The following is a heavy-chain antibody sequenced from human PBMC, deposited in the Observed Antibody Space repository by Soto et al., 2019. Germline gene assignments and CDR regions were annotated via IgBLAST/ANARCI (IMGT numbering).Heavy chain of an antibody. CDR2: ISYSGST. V-gene: IGHV4-30-4*01. CDR3: ATMGTPATGLYYFDY. D-gene: IGHD5-18*01. J-gene: IGHJ4*02. CDR1: GGSISSGNDY. Sequence: PSETQSLTYTVSGGSISSGNDYWSWIRQPPGKGLEWIGFISYSGSTYYSLSLKSRVTISVDTSKNQFSLNLSFVTAADTAVYYCATMGTPATGLYYFDYWGQGTLVTVSS.